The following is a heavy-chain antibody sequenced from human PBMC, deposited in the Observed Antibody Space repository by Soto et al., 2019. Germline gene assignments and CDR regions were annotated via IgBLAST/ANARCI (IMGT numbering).Heavy chain of an antibody. Sequence: ESGGGVVQPGKSLRLSCAASGFTFSTYDMHWVRQAPGKGLEWVAVIWYDGSNKYHGDSLKGRFTISRDNSKNTLYLQINNLGAEDTAVYYCGRDGALGDTAVVDSWGQGTLVTVSS. J-gene: IGHJ4*02. CDR3: GRDGALGDTAVVDS. CDR2: IWYDGSNK. V-gene: IGHV3-33*01. CDR1: GFTFSTYD. D-gene: IGHD5-18*01.